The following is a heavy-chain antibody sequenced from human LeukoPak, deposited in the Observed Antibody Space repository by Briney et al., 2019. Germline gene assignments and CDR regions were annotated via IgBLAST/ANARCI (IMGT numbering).Heavy chain of an antibody. CDR3: ASWAGGEHLVPVFDH. CDR2: ISYDESKK. J-gene: IGHJ4*02. CDR1: GFTLSGYG. D-gene: IGHD6-13*01. V-gene: IGHV3-30*04. Sequence: GGSLRLPCAVSGFTLSGYGMHWVRQAPGKGLEWVAVISYDESKKYYEDSVKGRFTISRDISKNTLFLQMNSLRPEDTAVYYCASWAGGEHLVPVFDHWGQGNLVTVSS.